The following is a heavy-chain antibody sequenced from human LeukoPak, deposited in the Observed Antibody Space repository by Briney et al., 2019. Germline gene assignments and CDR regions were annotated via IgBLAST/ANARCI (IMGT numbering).Heavy chain of an antibody. D-gene: IGHD5-18*01. V-gene: IGHV3-11*05. CDR1: GFTFSDYF. Sequence: GGSLRLSCAASGFTFSDYFMSWIRQAPGKGLEWVSYIGISSSYTNYADSVKGRFTISRDDAKNSLYLQVNSLRAEDTAVYYCVRGGGYSNPETYYFDYTGPGIRFTVSS. J-gene: IGHJ4*02. CDR2: IGISSSYT. CDR3: VRGGGYSNPETYYFDY.